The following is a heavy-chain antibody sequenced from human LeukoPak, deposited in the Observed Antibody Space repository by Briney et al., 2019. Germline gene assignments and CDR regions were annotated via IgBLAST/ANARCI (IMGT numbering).Heavy chain of an antibody. Sequence: PGGSLRLSCAASGFTVSSNYMSWVRQAPGKGLEWVSVIYSGGSTYYADSVKGRFTISRDNSKNTLYLQMNSLRAEDTAVYYCARESIAAAAPGIGWFDPWGQGTLVTVSS. D-gene: IGHD6-13*01. J-gene: IGHJ5*02. CDR3: ARESIAAAAPGIGWFDP. CDR1: GFTVSSNY. V-gene: IGHV3-66*01. CDR2: IYSGGST.